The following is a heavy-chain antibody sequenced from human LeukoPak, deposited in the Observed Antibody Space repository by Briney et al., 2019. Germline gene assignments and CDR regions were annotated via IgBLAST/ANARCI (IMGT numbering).Heavy chain of an antibody. CDR1: GGTFSSYA. CDR3: ARANSSGWQELDY. J-gene: IGHJ4*02. Sequence: GASVKVSCKASGGTFSSYAISWVRQAPGQGLEWMGGIIPIFGTANYAQKFQGRVTITADESTSTVYMELSSLRSEDTAVYYCARANSSGWQELDYWGQGTLVTVSS. V-gene: IGHV1-69*13. D-gene: IGHD6-19*01. CDR2: IIPIFGTA.